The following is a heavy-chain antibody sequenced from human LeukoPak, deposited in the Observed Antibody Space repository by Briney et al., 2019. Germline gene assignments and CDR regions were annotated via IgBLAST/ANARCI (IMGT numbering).Heavy chain of an antibody. V-gene: IGHV1-2*06. Sequence: ASVMVSCKASGNIFAGHYIHWVRQAPGQGLQWMGRINPDRGSTNSVQSFQGRVTMTWETSITTAYMELSSLNFDDTAVYYCARDPPTGEFDWGQGTLVTVSS. CDR2: INPDRGST. J-gene: IGHJ4*02. CDR1: GNIFAGHY. CDR3: ARDPPTGEFD. D-gene: IGHD7-27*01.